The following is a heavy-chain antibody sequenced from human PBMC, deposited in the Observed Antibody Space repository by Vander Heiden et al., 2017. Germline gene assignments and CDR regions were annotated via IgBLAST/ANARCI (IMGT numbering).Heavy chain of an antibody. V-gene: IGHV1-18*04. J-gene: IGHJ5*02. CDR3: AREAIAVAGTPWFDP. Sequence: QVQLAQAGAEVKKHGDSVKVSCKASGYTVTSYGISWVRQAPGQGLGWMVLISAYNGNTNYAQKLQGRVTMTTDTSTSTAYMELRSLRSDDTAVYYCAREAIAVAGTPWFDPWGQGTLVTVSS. D-gene: IGHD6-19*01. CDR2: ISAYNGNT. CDR1: GYTVTSYG.